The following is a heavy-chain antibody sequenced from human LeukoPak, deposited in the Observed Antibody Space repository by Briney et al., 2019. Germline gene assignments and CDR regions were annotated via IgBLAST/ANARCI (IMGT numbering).Heavy chain of an antibody. Sequence: PSETLSLTCNVSGGSISNYYWTWIRQPAGKGLEWIGRIYSSGTTTYNPSLKSRVAMSVDTSRNQFSLKLNSVTAADTAVYYCARVSPIAAAGSSYYYAMDVWGQGTTVTVSS. J-gene: IGHJ6*02. CDR3: ARVSPIAAAGSSYYYAMDV. CDR2: IYSSGTT. D-gene: IGHD6-25*01. V-gene: IGHV4-4*07. CDR1: GGSISNYY.